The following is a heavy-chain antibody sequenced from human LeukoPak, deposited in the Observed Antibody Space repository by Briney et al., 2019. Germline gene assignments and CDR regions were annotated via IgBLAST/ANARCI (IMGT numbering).Heavy chain of an antibody. D-gene: IGHD6-13*01. CDR3: AKGLTPYSSSWYLGDYFDY. J-gene: IGHJ4*02. V-gene: IGHV3-23*01. CDR2: ISGSGGST. Sequence: GGSLRLSCAASGFTFSSYAMSWVRQAPGKGLEWVSAISGSGGSTYYADSVKGRFTISRDSSKNTLYLQMNSLRAEDTAVYYCAKGLTPYSSSWYLGDYFDYWGQGTLVTASS. CDR1: GFTFSSYA.